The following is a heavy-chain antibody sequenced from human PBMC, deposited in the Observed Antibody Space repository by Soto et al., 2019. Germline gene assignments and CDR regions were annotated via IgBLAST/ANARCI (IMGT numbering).Heavy chain of an antibody. Sequence: QVQLVQSGAEVKKPGSSVKVSCKASGGTFSSYAISWVRQAPGQGLEWMGGVIPIFGTANYAQKFQGRVTITADESTSTAYMELSSLRSEDTAVYYCARVGGRGYGDYETENWFDPWGQGTLVTVSS. CDR3: ARVGGRGYGDYETENWFDP. J-gene: IGHJ5*02. D-gene: IGHD4-17*01. V-gene: IGHV1-69*01. CDR1: GGTFSSYA. CDR2: VIPIFGTA.